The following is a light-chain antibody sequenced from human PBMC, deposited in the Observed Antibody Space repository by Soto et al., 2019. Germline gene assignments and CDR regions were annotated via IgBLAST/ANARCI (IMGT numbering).Light chain of an antibody. J-gene: IGKJ1*01. Sequence: DIQMTQSPSSLSASVGDRVTITCRASQTISTFLNWYQKRPGKAPRLLIYGASTLQSGVPSRFNGSGFWTEFTLTIGSLQLEDFAIYSCQQGFSYPWTFGQGTKVEIK. V-gene: IGKV1-39*01. CDR2: GAS. CDR1: QTISTF. CDR3: QQGFSYPWT.